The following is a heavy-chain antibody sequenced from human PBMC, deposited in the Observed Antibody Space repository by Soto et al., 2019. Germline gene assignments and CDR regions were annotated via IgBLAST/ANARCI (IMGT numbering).Heavy chain of an antibody. CDR1: GFSLSTGGMG. Sequence: QITLKESGPTLVKPTQTLTLTCTFSGFSLSTGGMGVGWIRQPPGKALEWLALIYWDDDKRYSPSLKSRLTITKDTYKHQVVLTMTNMDPVDTATYYRALSTTVKTTYAFDIWGQGTMVTVSS. D-gene: IGHD4-17*01. CDR3: ALSTTVKTTYAFDI. V-gene: IGHV2-5*02. J-gene: IGHJ3*02. CDR2: IYWDDDK.